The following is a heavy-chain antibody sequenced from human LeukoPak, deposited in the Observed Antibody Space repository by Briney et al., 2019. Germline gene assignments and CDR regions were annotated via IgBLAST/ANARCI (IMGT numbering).Heavy chain of an antibody. CDR1: GFTFSSYS. CDR3: AKDQDYGEEDYGMDV. CDR2: ISSSSTI. J-gene: IGHJ6*02. V-gene: IGHV3-48*01. Sequence: GGSLRLSCAASGFTFSSYSMNWVRQAPGKGLEWVSYISSSSTIYYADSVKGRFTISRDNAKNSLYLQMNSLRAEDTAVYYCAKDQDYGEEDYGMDVWGQGTTVTVSS. D-gene: IGHD4-17*01.